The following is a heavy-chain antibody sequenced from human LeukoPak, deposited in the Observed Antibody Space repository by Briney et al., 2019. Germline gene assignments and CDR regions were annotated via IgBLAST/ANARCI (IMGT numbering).Heavy chain of an antibody. D-gene: IGHD4-17*01. CDR2: IFGSGGSA. CDR3: AREAYGDYTDY. CDR1: GFTFNNYA. V-gene: IGHV3-23*01. Sequence: PGGSLRLSCAASGFTFNNYAMYWVRQAPGKGLEWVAGIFGSGGSAHYADSVKGRFTIFRDNSKNTVYLQMNSLRAEDTAVYYCAREAYGDYTDYWGQGTLVTVSS. J-gene: IGHJ4*02.